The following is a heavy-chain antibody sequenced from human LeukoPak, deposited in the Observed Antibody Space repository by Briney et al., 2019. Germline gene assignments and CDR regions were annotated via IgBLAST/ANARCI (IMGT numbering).Heavy chain of an antibody. CDR2: SKGESDGGPA. Sequence: GGSLRLSCAVSGFTFSNAWMSWVRQAPGKGLEWVGRSKGESDGGPADYAAPVKGRFTISTDDSRDTLYLQMRSLKIEDTAVYYCITEYNWGRGTLVTVSS. J-gene: IGHJ4*01. CDR1: GFTFSNAW. CDR3: ITEYN. D-gene: IGHD1-14*01. V-gene: IGHV3-15*01.